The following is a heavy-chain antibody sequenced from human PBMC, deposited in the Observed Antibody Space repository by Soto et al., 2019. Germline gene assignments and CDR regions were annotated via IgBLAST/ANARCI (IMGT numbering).Heavy chain of an antibody. CDR1: GFSLSTSGVG. CDR2: IYWNDDK. Sequence: GSGPTLVNATQTLTLTCTVSGFSLSTSGVGVGWIRQPPGKALEWLALIYWNDDKRYSPSLKSRLTITKYTSKNQVVLTMTNMDPVDTATYYCAPCRYNWNVNDAFDIWGQGTMVTVSS. CDR3: APCRYNWNVNDAFDI. D-gene: IGHD1-20*01. J-gene: IGHJ3*02. V-gene: IGHV2-5*01.